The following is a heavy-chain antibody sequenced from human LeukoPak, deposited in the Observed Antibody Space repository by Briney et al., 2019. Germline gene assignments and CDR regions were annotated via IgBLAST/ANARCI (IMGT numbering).Heavy chain of an antibody. CDR2: INPNSGGT. CDR1: GYTFTAYY. D-gene: IGHD3-10*01. V-gene: IGHV1-2*02. Sequence: GASVKVSCKASGYTFTAYYMHWVRQAPGQGLEWMGWINPNSGGTNYAQKFQGRVTMTRGTSISTAYMELSRLRSDDTAVYYCGRFSVKLDRGRLDPWGQGTLVTVSS. CDR3: GRFSVKLDRGRLDP. J-gene: IGHJ5*02.